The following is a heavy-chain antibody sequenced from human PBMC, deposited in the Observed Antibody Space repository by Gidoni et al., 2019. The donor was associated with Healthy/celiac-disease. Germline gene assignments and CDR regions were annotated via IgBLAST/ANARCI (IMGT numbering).Heavy chain of an antibody. V-gene: IGHV4-61*01. CDR2: IYYSGGT. CDR1: GGSVSSGSYH. J-gene: IGHJ3*01. CDR3: ARDWEDHACDF. D-gene: IGHD1-26*01. Sequence: QVQLQESGAGRAKPGETLSLSCLVSGGSVSSGSYHWSWIRQPTGKGLEWIGYIYYSGGTYYNPSLNSRVTISVDTSKNQFALKLSSWTAADTAVYYCARDWEDHACDFWGQGTMVTVSS.